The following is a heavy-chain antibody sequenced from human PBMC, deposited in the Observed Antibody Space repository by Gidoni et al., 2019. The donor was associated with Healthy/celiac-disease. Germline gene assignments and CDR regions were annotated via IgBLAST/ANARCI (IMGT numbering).Heavy chain of an antibody. CDR1: GFPFSSYS. CDR3: ASTYSSSTFDY. Sequence: EVQLVESGGGLVKPGGSLRLSFAAPGFPFSSYSMNWVRQAPGKGLEWVSSISSSSSYIYYADSVKGRFTISRDNAKNSLYLQMNSLRAEDTAVYYCASTYSSSTFDYWGQGTLVTVSS. V-gene: IGHV3-21*01. CDR2: ISSSSSYI. J-gene: IGHJ4*02. D-gene: IGHD6-13*01.